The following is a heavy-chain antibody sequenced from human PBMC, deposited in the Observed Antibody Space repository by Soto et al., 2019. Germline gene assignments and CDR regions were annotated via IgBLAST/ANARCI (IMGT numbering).Heavy chain of an antibody. V-gene: IGHV3-30-3*01. CDR3: ARDFGY. Sequence: PGGSLRLSCEASGFTFSNYAMNWVRQSLGRGLEWVAIISVDGNNYHTSDSVAGRFTISRDNSKNTLYLHLNRLTAEDTAIYYCARDFGYWGQGTPVTVS. J-gene: IGHJ4*02. CDR1: GFTFSNYA. CDR2: ISVDGNNY.